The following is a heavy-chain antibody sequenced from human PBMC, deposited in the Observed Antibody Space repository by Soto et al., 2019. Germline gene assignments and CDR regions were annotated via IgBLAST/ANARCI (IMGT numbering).Heavy chain of an antibody. CDR1: GYMFTSHD. V-gene: IGHV1-8*01. CDR2: MNPNSGNT. D-gene: IGHD5-18*01. J-gene: IGHJ4*02. Sequence: GASVKVSCKASGYMFTSHDINWVRQATGQGFEWMGWMNPNSGNTGYAQKFKGRVTMTRNTSISTAYMELSSLRSEDTAVYYCARGRSYGFPFDYWGQGTPVTVSS. CDR3: ARGRSYGFPFDY.